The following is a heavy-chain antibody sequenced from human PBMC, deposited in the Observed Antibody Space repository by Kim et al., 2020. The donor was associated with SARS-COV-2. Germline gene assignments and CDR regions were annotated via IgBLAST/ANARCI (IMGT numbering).Heavy chain of an antibody. J-gene: IGHJ6*03. Sequence: SETLSLTCTVSGGSISSYYWSWIRQPPGKGLEWIGYIYYSGSTNYNPSLKSRVTISVDTSKNQFSLKLSSVTAADTAVYYCARAPFFGVVIGPYYYYMDVWGKGTTVTVSS. CDR3: ARAPFFGVVIGPYYYYMDV. V-gene: IGHV4-59*01. CDR2: IYYSGST. D-gene: IGHD3-3*01. CDR1: GGSISSYY.